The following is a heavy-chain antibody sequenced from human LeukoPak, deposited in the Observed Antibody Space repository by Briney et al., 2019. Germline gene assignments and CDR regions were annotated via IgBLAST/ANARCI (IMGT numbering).Heavy chain of an antibody. J-gene: IGHJ4*02. CDR2: IYHSGST. D-gene: IGHD1-1*01. Sequence: PSETLSLTCTVSGGSVSSNNYQWNWIRQPPGKGLEWIGDIYHSGSTNYNPSLKSRVTISVDTSKNQFSLKLSSVTAADTAVYYCARDRWNDRMIDYWGQGTLVTVSS. CDR3: ARDRWNDRMIDY. V-gene: IGHV4-61*01. CDR1: GGSVSSNNYQ.